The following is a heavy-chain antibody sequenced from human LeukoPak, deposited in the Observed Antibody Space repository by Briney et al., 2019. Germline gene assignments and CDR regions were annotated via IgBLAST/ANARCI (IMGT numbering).Heavy chain of an antibody. CDR1: GFTFSSYG. D-gene: IGHD2-15*01. J-gene: IGHJ3*02. CDR2: ISGSGGST. V-gene: IGHV3-23*01. Sequence: EAGGSLRLSCAASGFTFSSYGMSWVRQAPGKGLEWVSAISGSGGSTYYADSVKGRFTISRDNSKNTLYLQMNSLRAEDTAVYYCARELRAAGAFDIWGQGTMVTVSS. CDR3: ARELRAAGAFDI.